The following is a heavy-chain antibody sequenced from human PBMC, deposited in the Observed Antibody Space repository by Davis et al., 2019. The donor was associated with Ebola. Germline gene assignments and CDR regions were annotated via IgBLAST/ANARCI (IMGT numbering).Heavy chain of an antibody. CDR2: ISAGGSTT. J-gene: IGHJ3*01. V-gene: IGHV3-23*01. CDR3: AKASSSPLTRAFDV. CDR1: GFTFSDYY. Sequence: GGSLRLSCAASGFTFSDYYMSWVRQAPGKGLEWVSVISAGGSTTVYTDSAKGRFTISRDNSKNTLYLQMNSLRVEDTALYYCAKASSSPLTRAFDVWGRGAMVTVSS.